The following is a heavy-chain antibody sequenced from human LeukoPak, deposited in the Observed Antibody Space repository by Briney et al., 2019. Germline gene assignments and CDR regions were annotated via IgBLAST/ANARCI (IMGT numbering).Heavy chain of an antibody. V-gene: IGHV3-23*01. CDR1: GFTFSSYA. Sequence: GGSLRLSCAASGFTFSSYAMSWVRQAPGKGLEWVSAISGSGGSTYYADSVKGRFTISRDNSKNTLYLQMNSLRAEDTAVYYCAKDLKGEVTTVTTPRDDAFDIWGQGTMVTVSS. CDR2: ISGSGGST. D-gene: IGHD4-17*01. CDR3: AKDLKGEVTTVTTPRDDAFDI. J-gene: IGHJ3*02.